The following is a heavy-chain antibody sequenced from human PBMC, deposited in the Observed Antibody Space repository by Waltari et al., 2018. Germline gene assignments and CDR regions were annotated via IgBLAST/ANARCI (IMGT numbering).Heavy chain of an antibody. V-gene: IGHV4-4*07. CDR1: GGSISSYY. Sequence: QVQLQESGPGLVKPSETLSLTCTVSGGSISSYYWSWIRQPAGTGLEWIGRIYTSGSTNYNPSLKSRVTMSVDTSKNQFSLKLSSVTAADTAVYYCARDRDYDFWSGSVVGAFDIWGQGTMVTVSS. CDR2: IYTSGST. CDR3: ARDRDYDFWSGSVVGAFDI. D-gene: IGHD3-3*01. J-gene: IGHJ3*02.